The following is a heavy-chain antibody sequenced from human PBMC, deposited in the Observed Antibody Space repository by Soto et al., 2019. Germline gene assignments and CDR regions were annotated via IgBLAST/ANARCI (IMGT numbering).Heavy chain of an antibody. CDR3: ARDLLPRTVRGFDY. V-gene: IGHV1-18*01. Sequence: GASVKVSCKASGYTFTSYGISWVRQAPGQGLEWMGLISAYGGNTSYAQKFQGRVTMTRDTSTSTVYMELSSLRSEDTAVYYCARDLLPRTVRGFDYWGQGTLVTVSS. CDR2: ISAYGGNT. D-gene: IGHD4-4*01. J-gene: IGHJ4*02. CDR1: GYTFTSYG.